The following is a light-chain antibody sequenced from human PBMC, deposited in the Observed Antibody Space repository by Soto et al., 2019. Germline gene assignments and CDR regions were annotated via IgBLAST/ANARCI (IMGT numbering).Light chain of an antibody. CDR2: DTD. Sequence: QAVLTQPPSMSAAPGQKVAISCSGSTSNIGNNYVSWYQQLPEKAPKLLIYDTDKRPSGIPDRFSGSKSGTSATLGITGLQTGDEAEYYCAAWDSGLSAVVFGGGTKVTVL. J-gene: IGLJ3*02. CDR3: AAWDSGLSAVV. V-gene: IGLV1-51*01. CDR1: TSNIGNNY.